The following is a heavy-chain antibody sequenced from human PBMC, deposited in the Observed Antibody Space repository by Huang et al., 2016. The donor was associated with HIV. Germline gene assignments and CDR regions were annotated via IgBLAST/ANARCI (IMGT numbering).Heavy chain of an antibody. CDR1: GGSIRSDNYY. D-gene: IGHD3-10*01. CDR2: IYYSGST. CDR3: ARLPGSITMIRGVITDPY. Sequence: QLQLQESGPGLVKPSETLSLTCTVSGGSIRSDNYYWGWIRQPPGKGLEWIGSIYYSGSTYYNPSIKSLVTITVDTSKNHFSLRMRSVTAADTAVYYCARLPGSITMIRGVITDPYWGQGTLVTVSS. V-gene: IGHV4-39*02. J-gene: IGHJ4*02.